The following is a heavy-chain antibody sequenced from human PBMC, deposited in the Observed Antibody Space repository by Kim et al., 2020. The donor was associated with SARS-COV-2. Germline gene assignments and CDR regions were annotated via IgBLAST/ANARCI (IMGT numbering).Heavy chain of an antibody. D-gene: IGHD3-10*01. J-gene: IGHJ5*02. CDR3: ARGTYYYGSGTSGYNWFDP. V-gene: IGHV4-31*03. CDR2: IYYSGST. CDR1: GGSISSGGYY. Sequence: SETLSLTCTVSGGSISSGGYYWSWIRQHPGKGLEWIGYIYYSGSTYYNPSLKSRVTISVDTSKNQFSLKLSSVTAADTAVYYCARGTYYYGSGTSGYNWFDPWGQGTLVTVSS.